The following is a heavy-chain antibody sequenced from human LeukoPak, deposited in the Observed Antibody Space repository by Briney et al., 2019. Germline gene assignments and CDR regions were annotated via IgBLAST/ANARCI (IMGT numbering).Heavy chain of an antibody. CDR1: GGSISSHY. CDR3: ARGRELLPYYYYMDV. D-gene: IGHD1-26*01. V-gene: IGHV4-4*07. J-gene: IGHJ6*03. CDR2: IYTSGST. Sequence: SETLSLTCTVSGGSISSHYWSWIRQPAGKGLEWIGRIYTSGSTNYNPSLKSRVTMSVDTSKNQFSLKLSSVTAADTAVYYCARGRELLPYYYYMDVWGKGTTVTVSS.